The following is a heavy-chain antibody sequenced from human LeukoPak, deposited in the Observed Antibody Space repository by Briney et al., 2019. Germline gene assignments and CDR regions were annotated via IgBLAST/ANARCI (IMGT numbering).Heavy chain of an antibody. D-gene: IGHD6-19*01. V-gene: IGHV3-49*03. J-gene: IGHJ6*03. CDR3: TRDVVAGLYYYYYYYMDV. CDR2: IRSKAYGGTT. CDR1: GFTFGDYA. Sequence: GGSLRLSCTASGFTFGDYAMSWFRQAPGKGLEWVGFIRSKAYGGTTEYAASVKGRFTISRDDSKSIAYLQMNSLKTEDTAVYYCTRDVVAGLYYYYYYYMDVWGKGTTVTVSS.